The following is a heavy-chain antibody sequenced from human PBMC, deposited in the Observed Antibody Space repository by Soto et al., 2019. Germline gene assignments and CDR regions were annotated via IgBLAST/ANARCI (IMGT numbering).Heavy chain of an antibody. V-gene: IGHV4-59*01. CDR2: IYYSGSS. Sequence: QVQLQESGPGLVKPSETLSLTCTVSGGSISSYYWSWIRQPPGKGLEWIGFIYYSGSSSYNPSLKSRVTISVDTSKNQFSLKLSSVTAADTAVYYCARYSGTYYVYWGQGILVTVFS. CDR1: GGSISSYY. D-gene: IGHD1-26*01. J-gene: IGHJ4*02. CDR3: ARYSGTYYVY.